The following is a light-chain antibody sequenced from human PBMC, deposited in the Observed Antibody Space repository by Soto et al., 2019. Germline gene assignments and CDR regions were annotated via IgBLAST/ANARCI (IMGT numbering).Light chain of an antibody. CDR3: SSYTSSSTVV. CDR2: DVS. J-gene: IGLJ2*01. Sequence: QSALTQPASVSGSPGQSITISCTGTSSDVGGYNYVSWYQQHPGKAPKLMIYDVSNRSSGVSNRFSGSKSGNTASLTISGIKDEDEADYYCSSYTSSSTVVFGGGTKLTVL. V-gene: IGLV2-14*01. CDR1: SSDVGGYNY.